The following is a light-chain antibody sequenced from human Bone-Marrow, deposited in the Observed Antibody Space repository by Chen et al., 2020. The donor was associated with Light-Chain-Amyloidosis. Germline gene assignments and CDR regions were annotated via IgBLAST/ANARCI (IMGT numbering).Light chain of an antibody. V-gene: IGLV6-57*01. CDR3: QSYQGSSQGV. Sequence: NFMLTQPHSVSESPGKTVIISCTRSSGSIATNYVQWYQQRPGSSPTTVIYEDDQRPSGIPDRFSGSIDGSSYSASLTLSGLKTEDEADYYCQSYQGSSQGVFGGGTKLTVL. J-gene: IGLJ3*02. CDR1: SGSIATNY. CDR2: EDD.